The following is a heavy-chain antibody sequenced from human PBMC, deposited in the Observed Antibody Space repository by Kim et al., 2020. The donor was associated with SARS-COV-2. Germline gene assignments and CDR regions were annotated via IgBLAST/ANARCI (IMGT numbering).Heavy chain of an antibody. D-gene: IGHD3-22*01. CDR1: GGSISSSSYY. CDR3: AREDYYDSSGSDYFDY. V-gene: IGHV4-39*07. CDR2: IYYSGST. Sequence: SETLSLTCTASGGSISSSSYYWGWIRQPPGKGLEWIGSIYYSGSTYYNPSLKSRVTISVDTSKNQFSLKLSSVTAADTAVYYCAREDYYDSSGSDYFDYWGQGTLVTVSS. J-gene: IGHJ4*02.